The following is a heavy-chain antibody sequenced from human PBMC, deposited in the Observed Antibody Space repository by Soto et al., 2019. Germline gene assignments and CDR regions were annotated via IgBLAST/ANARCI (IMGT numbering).Heavy chain of an antibody. CDR1: GSRFTSYG. D-gene: IGHD3-16*01. V-gene: IGHV1-18*01. CDR3: AMVDVYVTHSRQNV. Sequence: APVNASCKASGSRFTSYGIGWVRQAPGHRLECMGWINAYNGNTHSAQNLQGIVTLTTDTSTSTAYMGLRSMRSKDTAVYYCAMVDVYVTHSRQNVWG. CDR2: INAYNGNT. J-gene: IGHJ6*02.